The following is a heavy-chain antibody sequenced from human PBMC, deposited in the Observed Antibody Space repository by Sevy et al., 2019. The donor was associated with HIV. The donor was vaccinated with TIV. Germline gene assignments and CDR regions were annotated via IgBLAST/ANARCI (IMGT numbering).Heavy chain of an antibody. CDR2: ITSSGSTI. J-gene: IGHJ3*02. Sequence: GGSLRLSCAASGFTFSDYYMSWIRQAPGKGLEWVSYITSSGSTIYYADSVKGRFTISRDNAKNSLYLQMNSLRAEDTAGYYCARDSVSGPPLIVGPLPDYAFDIWGHGTMVTVSS. CDR3: ARDSVSGPPLIVGPLPDYAFDI. CDR1: GFTFSDYY. V-gene: IGHV3-11*01. D-gene: IGHD1-26*01.